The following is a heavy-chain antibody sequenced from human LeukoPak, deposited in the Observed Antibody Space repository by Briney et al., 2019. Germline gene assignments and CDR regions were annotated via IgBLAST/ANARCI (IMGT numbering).Heavy chain of an antibody. V-gene: IGHV3-13*01. Sequence: GGSLRLSCAAYGFTFSSYDMHWVRQVTGKGLEWVSAIGFAGDTYYPGSVKGRFTISRENAKNSLYLQMNSLRAGDTAVYYCARVGTLDRVYWYFDLWGRGTQVTVSS. J-gene: IGHJ2*01. CDR3: ARVGTLDRVYWYFDL. D-gene: IGHD1-1*01. CDR1: GFTFSSYD. CDR2: IGFAGDT.